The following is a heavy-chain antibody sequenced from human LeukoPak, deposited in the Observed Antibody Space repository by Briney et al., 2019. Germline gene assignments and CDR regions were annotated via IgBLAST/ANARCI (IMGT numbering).Heavy chain of an antibody. D-gene: IGHD5-12*01. CDR2: INPNSGGT. CDR1: GYTFTGYY. Sequence: ASVKVSCKASGYTFTGYYMHWVRQAPGQGLEWMGWINPNSGGTNYAQKFQGRVTMTRDTSISTAYMELSRLRSDDTAVYYCARDPGYIGYTVTWFDPWGQGSLVTVSS. J-gene: IGHJ5*02. CDR3: ARDPGYIGYTVTWFDP. V-gene: IGHV1-2*02.